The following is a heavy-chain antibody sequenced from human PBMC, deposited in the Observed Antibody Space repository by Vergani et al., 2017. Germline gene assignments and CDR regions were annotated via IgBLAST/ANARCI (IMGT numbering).Heavy chain of an antibody. CDR3: ARVEVVLDVSYYFYDGMDV. V-gene: IGHV1-18*04. CDR2: ISAYNGNT. CDR1: GYTFTSYG. J-gene: IGHJ6*02. Sequence: QVQLVQSGAEVKKAGASVKVSCKASGYTFTSYGISWVRQAPGQGIEWMGWISAYNGNTNYAQKFQGRVTMTTDTSTRTAYMELRSLRSYDTAVYYCARVEVVLDVSYYFYDGMDVWGQGTTVTVSS. D-gene: IGHD2/OR15-2a*01.